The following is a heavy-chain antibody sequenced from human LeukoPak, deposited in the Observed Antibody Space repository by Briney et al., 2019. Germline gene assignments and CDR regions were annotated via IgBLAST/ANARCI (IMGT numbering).Heavy chain of an antibody. D-gene: IGHD1-26*01. CDR1: GFTFSTYV. J-gene: IGHJ4*02. V-gene: IGHV3-74*01. Sequence: PGGSLRLSCAASGFTFSTYVMVWVRRAPEKGLVWVSRINSDGSNSAYADSVKGRFTISRDNAKNTLYLQMNSLGVEDTAVYYCYLSGSFDYWGQGTLVTVSS. CDR3: YLSGSFDY. CDR2: INSDGSNS.